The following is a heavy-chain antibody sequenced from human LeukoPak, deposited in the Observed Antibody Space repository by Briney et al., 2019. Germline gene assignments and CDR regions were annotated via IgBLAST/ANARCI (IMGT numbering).Heavy chain of an antibody. CDR2: IKSKTDGGTA. D-gene: IGHD6-13*01. J-gene: IGHJ4*02. Sequence: GGSLRLSCAASGFGFSNAWMNWVRQAPRKGLEWVGRIKSKTDGGTAEYAAPVKGRFTISRDDSVDTLYLEMNSLKTEDTAVYYCTTEVETPYSSSWYLARSTNYWGQGTLVTVSS. V-gene: IGHV3-15*05. CDR1: GFGFSNAW. CDR3: TTEVETPYSSSWYLARSTNY.